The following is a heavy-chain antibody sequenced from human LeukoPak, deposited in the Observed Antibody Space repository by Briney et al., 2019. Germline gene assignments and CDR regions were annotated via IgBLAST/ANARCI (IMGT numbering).Heavy chain of an antibody. Sequence: GGSLRLSCAVSGLTFSSYGMNWVRPAPGKGLEWLANIKEDGSDKYYVDSVKGRFTISRDNAKNSLYLQMNNLRVEDTAVYYCARAGYTSGYDYWGQGTLVTVSS. V-gene: IGHV3-7*01. CDR3: ARAGYTSGYDY. J-gene: IGHJ4*02. D-gene: IGHD6-19*01. CDR2: IKEDGSDK. CDR1: GLTFSSYG.